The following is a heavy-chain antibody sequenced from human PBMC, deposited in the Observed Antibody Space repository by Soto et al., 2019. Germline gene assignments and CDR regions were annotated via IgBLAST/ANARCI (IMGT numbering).Heavy chain of an antibody. CDR2: ISGSGGTT. CDR1: GFTFSTYA. V-gene: IGHV3-23*01. D-gene: IGHD3-9*01. J-gene: IGHJ4*02. CDR3: AKDRYFDWLPYY. Sequence: PGGSLRLSCAASGFTFSTYAMSWVRQTPGEGLEWVSAISGSGGTTYYADSVKGRFSISRDNSKNTLYLQMNSLRAEDTAVYYGAKDRYFDWLPYYWGLGNLVNVS.